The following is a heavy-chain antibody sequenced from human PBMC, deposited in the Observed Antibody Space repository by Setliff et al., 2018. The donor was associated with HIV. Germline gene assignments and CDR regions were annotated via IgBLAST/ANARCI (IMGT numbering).Heavy chain of an antibody. J-gene: IGHJ6*02. CDR3: AKGSDYYYGMDV. D-gene: IGHD6-25*01. CDR2: ITSTGSTR. Sequence: PSETLSLTCAVSGYSISRGYFWVWVRQAPGKGLEWISYITSTGSTRKYADSVKGRFTISTDNSKSTLYLQMSSLRVEDTAVYYCAKGSDYYYGMDVWGQGTTVTVSS. CDR1: GYSISRGYF. V-gene: IGHV3-NL1*01.